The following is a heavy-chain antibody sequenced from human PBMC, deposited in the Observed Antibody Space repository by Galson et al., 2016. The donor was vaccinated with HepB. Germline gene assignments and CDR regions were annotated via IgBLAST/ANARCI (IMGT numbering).Heavy chain of an antibody. J-gene: IGHJ6*02. CDR3: ARRAVWFREPNQAYYYYSMDV. V-gene: IGHV3-48*02. CDR2: ISSSSSPI. Sequence: SLRLSCAASGFTFSNYSMTWVRQAPGKGLEWVSYISSSSSPIYYANSVKGRFIISRDNAKNSLYLQMTSLRDEDTAVYYCARRAVWFREPNQAYYYYSMDVWGQGTTVTVSS. CDR1: GFTFSNYS. D-gene: IGHD3-10*01.